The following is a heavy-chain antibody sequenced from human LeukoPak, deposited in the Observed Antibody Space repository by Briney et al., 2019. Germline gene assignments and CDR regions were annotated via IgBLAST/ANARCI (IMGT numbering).Heavy chain of an antibody. CDR2: ISWNSGSI. Sequence: PGGSLRLSCAASGFTFDDYAMHWVRQAPGKGLEWVSGISWNSGSIGYADSVKGRFTISRDNAKNSLYLQMNSLRAEDTAVYYCARKAAAGKSYYFDYWGQGTLVTVSS. CDR3: ARKAAAGKSYYFDY. CDR1: GFTFDDYA. V-gene: IGHV3-9*01. D-gene: IGHD6-13*01. J-gene: IGHJ4*02.